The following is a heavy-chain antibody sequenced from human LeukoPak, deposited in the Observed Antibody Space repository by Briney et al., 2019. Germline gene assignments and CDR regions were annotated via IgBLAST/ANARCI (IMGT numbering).Heavy chain of an antibody. CDR1: GFTFSSYG. CDR2: ISVSGAT. D-gene: IGHD1-1*01. CDR3: AINWNFDY. Sequence: GGSLRLSCAASGFTFSSYGMHWVRQAPGKGLEWVSVISVSGATHYAESVKGRFTISRDNSKNTLYLQMNSLRAEDTAVYYCAINWNFDYWGQGTLVTVSS. J-gene: IGHJ4*02. V-gene: IGHV3-23*01.